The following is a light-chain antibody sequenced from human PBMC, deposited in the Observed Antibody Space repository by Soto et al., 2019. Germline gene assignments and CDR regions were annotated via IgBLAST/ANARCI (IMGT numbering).Light chain of an antibody. CDR2: AAS. CDR3: LQHNSFPRT. Sequence: DIQMTQSPSSLSASVGDRVTITCRASQGIRIDLGWFQQRPGKAPKRLIYAASSLQSGVPSRFGGSGSGTEFTLTINNLQPEDFATYYCLQHNSFPRTFGQGTKVDIK. V-gene: IGKV1-17*02. CDR1: QGIRID. J-gene: IGKJ1*01.